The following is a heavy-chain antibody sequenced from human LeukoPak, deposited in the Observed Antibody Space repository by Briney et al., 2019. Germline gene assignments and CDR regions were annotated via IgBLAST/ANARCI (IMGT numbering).Heavy chain of an antibody. CDR1: GFTFSNYW. D-gene: IGHD3-16*01. Sequence: GGSLRLSCAASGFTFSNYWMSWVRQAPGKGLEWVSFISNARTTYADSVKGRFTVSRDNSKNMLYLHMDSLRVEDTAIYYCAKDMIPNDGEFGMDVWGQGTTVTVSS. V-gene: IGHV3-23*01. J-gene: IGHJ6*02. CDR2: ISNART. CDR3: AKDMIPNDGEFGMDV.